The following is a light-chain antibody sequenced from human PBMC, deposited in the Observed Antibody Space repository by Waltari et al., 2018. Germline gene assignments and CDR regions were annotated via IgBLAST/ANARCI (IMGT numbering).Light chain of an antibody. CDR2: TAS. CDR3: QQYNTYPWT. Sequence: DIQMTQSPSALSASVGDRVTITCRASQSISTWLAWYQQKPGKAPKLLIDTASSLKTGVPSRFSGSGSGTEFTLTISSLQPDDFATYYCQQYNTYPWTFGQGTKVEIK. V-gene: IGKV1-5*03. J-gene: IGKJ1*01. CDR1: QSISTW.